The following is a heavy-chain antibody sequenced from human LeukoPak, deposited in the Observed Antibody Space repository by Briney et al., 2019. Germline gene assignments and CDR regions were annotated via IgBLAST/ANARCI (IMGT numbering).Heavy chain of an antibody. D-gene: IGHD3-10*01. V-gene: IGHV4-34*01. Sequence: SDTLSLTCAVYGGSFSGYYWSWIRQPPGKGLEWIGEINLSGSTNYNPSLKSRVTISVDTSKNQFSLKLSSVTAADTAVYYCARPMVRGYNYYYMDVWGKGTTVTVSS. CDR2: INLSGST. CDR1: GGSFSGYY. CDR3: ARPMVRGYNYYYMDV. J-gene: IGHJ6*03.